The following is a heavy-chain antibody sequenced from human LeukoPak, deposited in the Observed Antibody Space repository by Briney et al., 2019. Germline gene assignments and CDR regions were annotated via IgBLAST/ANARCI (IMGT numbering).Heavy chain of an antibody. J-gene: IGHJ5*02. CDR1: GGSISSGDYY. CDR2: TYYSGST. CDR3: ARPYYYDSRIDP. V-gene: IGHV4-30-4*01. Sequence: SQTLSLTCTVSGGSISSGDYYWRWIRQPPGKGLEWIGYTYYSGSTYYNPSLKSRATISVDTSKNQFSLKLTSVTAADTAVYYCARPYYYDSRIDPWGQGTLVTVSS. D-gene: IGHD3-22*01.